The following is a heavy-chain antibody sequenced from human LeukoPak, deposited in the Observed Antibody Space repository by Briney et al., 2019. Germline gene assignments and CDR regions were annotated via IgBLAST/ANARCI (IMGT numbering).Heavy chain of an antibody. CDR1: GFTFSSYA. CDR2: ISYDGSNK. D-gene: IGHD1-14*01. Sequence: PGGSLRLSCAASGFTFSSYAMHWVRQAPGKGLEWVAVISYDGSNKYYADSVKGRFTISRDNSKNTLYLQMNSLRAEDTAVYYCARGYNWNHGPFDYWGQGTLVTVSS. CDR3: ARGYNWNHGPFDY. J-gene: IGHJ4*02. V-gene: IGHV3-30-3*01.